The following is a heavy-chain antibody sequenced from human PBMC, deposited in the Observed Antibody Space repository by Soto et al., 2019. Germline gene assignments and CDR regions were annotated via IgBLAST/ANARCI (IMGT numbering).Heavy chain of an antibody. CDR2: TYYRSKWYN. J-gene: IGHJ6*02. V-gene: IGHV6-1*01. CDR3: ARDNSGWLYYYYGMGV. D-gene: IGHD6-19*01. Sequence: SQTFPPLCGTSGHTVSSNSSASNSIRQSPSRGLEWLGRTYYRSKWYNDYAVSVKSRITINPDTSKNQFSLQLNSVTPEDTAVYYCARDNSGWLYYYYGMGVWGQGTTVNVS. CDR1: GHTVSSNSSA.